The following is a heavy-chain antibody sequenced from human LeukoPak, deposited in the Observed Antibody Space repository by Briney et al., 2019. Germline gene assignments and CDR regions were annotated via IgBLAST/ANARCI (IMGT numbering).Heavy chain of an antibody. J-gene: IGHJ5*02. Sequence: GGSLRLSCTASGFTFGDYAMSWVRQAPGKGLEWVGFIRSKAYGGTTEYAASVKGRFTISRDDSKSIAYLQMNSLKTEDTAVYYCSGSGSYPQTRFDPWGQGTLVTVSS. CDR2: IRSKAYGGTT. V-gene: IGHV3-49*04. CDR1: GFTFGDYA. D-gene: IGHD3-10*01. CDR3: SGSGSYPQTRFDP.